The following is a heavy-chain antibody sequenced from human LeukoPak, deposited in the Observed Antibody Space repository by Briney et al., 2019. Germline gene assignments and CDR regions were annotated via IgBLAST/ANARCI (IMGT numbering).Heavy chain of an antibody. Sequence: PGGSLRLSCAASGFTFSSYSMNWVRQAPGKGLEWVSSISSSSSYIYYADSVKGRFTISRDNSKNTLYLQMNSLRAEDTAVYYCAKGFSNFYYDGSGYGYWGQGTLVTVSS. D-gene: IGHD3-22*01. V-gene: IGHV3-21*04. CDR3: AKGFSNFYYDGSGYGY. CDR2: ISSSSSYI. CDR1: GFTFSSYS. J-gene: IGHJ4*02.